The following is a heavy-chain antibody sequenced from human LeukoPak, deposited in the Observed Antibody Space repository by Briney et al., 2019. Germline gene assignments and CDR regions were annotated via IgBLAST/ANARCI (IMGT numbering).Heavy chain of an antibody. J-gene: IGHJ4*02. CDR3: ARDSIRQQLYYFDY. CDR2: IYGSGSDCTT. Sequence: GGSLRLSCAASGFTFSSFAMSWVGQAPGKGLEWVLNIYGSGSDCTTYYVDSVKGRFTISRDHSKNTLYLQMDSLRVDDTAVYFCARDSIRQQLYYFDYWGQGTLVTVSS. V-gene: IGHV3-23*01. D-gene: IGHD6-13*01. CDR1: GFTFSSFA.